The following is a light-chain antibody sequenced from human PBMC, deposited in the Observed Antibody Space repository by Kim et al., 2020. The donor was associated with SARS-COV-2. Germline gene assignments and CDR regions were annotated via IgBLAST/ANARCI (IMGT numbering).Light chain of an antibody. Sequence: SASVGDRVTITCRASQSISSWLAWYQQKPGKAPKVLIYDASSLESGVPSSFSGSGSGTEFTLTISSLQPDDFATYYCQQYNLPWTFGQGTKVDIK. CDR3: QQYNLPWT. V-gene: IGKV1-5*01. J-gene: IGKJ1*01. CDR2: DAS. CDR1: QSISSW.